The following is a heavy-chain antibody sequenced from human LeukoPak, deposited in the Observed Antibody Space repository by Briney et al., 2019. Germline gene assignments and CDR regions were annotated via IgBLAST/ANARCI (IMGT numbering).Heavy chain of an antibody. CDR2: TNPNSGGT. D-gene: IGHD2-2*01. J-gene: IGHJ5*02. CDR3: ARGGGGSTSSDP. Sequence: ASVKVSCKASGYTFTSYYMHWVRQAPGQGLEWMGWTNPNSGGTNYAQKFQGSVTMTRAKSISTAYLALSRPRYDDAAVYYCARGGGGSTSSDPWGQGTLVTVSS. CDR1: GYTFTSYY. V-gene: IGHV1-2*02.